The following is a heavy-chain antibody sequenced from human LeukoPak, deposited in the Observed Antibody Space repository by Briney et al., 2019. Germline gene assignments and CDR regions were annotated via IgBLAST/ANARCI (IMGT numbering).Heavy chain of an antibody. J-gene: IGHJ4*02. CDR2: INPSGGST. Sequence: ASVKVSCKASGYTFTSYYMHWVRQAPGQGLEWMGIINPSGGSTSYAQKFQGRVTMTEDTSTDTAYMELSSLRSEDTAVYYCATPIVGATDYWGQGTLVTVSS. V-gene: IGHV1-46*01. CDR3: ATPIVGATDY. CDR1: GYTFTSYY. D-gene: IGHD1-26*01.